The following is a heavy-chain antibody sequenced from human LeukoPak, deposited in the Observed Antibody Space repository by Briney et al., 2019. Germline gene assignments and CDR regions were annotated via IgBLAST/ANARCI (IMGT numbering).Heavy chain of an antibody. CDR3: ARRIAARMDV. V-gene: IGHV1-18*01. Sequence: ASVKVSCKASGYSFTSNVISWVRQAPGQGLEWMGWISAYNGNTNYAQKLQGRVTMTTDTSTSTAYMELRSLRSDDTAVYYCARRIAARMDVWGKGTTVTVSS. D-gene: IGHD6-6*01. J-gene: IGHJ6*03. CDR2: ISAYNGNT. CDR1: GYSFTSNV.